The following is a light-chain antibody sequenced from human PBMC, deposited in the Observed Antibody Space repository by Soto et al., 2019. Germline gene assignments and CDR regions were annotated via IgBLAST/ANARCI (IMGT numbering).Light chain of an antibody. J-gene: IGKJ3*01. V-gene: IGKV1-27*01. CDR1: QGINHY. Sequence: IQMTQSPSSLSASVGDRVTITCRASQGINHYLAWFQQKPVKVPKLLIYATSTLQSGVPSRFSGSGFGTDFTLTISSLQPEDVATYYCQKHNSAPLFFGPGTKVDIK. CDR2: ATS. CDR3: QKHNSAPLF.